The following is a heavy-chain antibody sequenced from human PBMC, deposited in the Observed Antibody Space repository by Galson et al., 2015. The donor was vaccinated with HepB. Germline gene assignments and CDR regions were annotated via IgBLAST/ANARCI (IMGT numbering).Heavy chain of an antibody. CDR2: ISYDGSNK. CDR3: ARDYASSWYFNHYYGMDV. V-gene: IGHV3-30*04. D-gene: IGHD6-13*01. J-gene: IGHJ6*02. CDR1: GFTFSSYA. Sequence: SLRLACGASGFTFSSYAMHWVRQAPGKGLEWVAVISYDGSNKYYADSVKGRFTISKDNSKNTLYLQMNSLRAEDTAVYYCARDYASSWYFNHYYGMDVWGQGTTVTVSS.